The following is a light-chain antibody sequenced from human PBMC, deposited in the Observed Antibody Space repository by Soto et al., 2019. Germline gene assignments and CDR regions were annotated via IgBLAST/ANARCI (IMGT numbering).Light chain of an antibody. CDR2: SSN. CDR1: SSDIGGNP. V-gene: IGLV1-44*01. CDR3: ATWDDSRNGVV. Sequence: QSVLGQPPSATGSPGQRVTISCSGSSSDIGGNPVNWYQQLRGTDPKLLIYSSNHRPSGVPDRFSGSKSGTSASLASSGLQSGDEADYYCATWDDSRNGVVFGGGTKLTVL. J-gene: IGLJ2*01.